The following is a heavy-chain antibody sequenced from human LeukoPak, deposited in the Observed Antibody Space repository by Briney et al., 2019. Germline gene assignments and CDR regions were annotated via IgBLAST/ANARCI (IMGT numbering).Heavy chain of an antibody. D-gene: IGHD3-3*01. V-gene: IGHV1-18*01. CDR1: GYXFTSSG. J-gene: IGHJ6*02. CDR2: ISAYIGDT. CDR3: VRDYDYRMDV. Sequence: ASVKVSCKASGYXFTSSGISWVRQAPGQGLEWMGRISAYIGDTNYAQRLQGRVTVTTDTSTSTAYMELRSLRSDDTAVYYCVRDYDYRMDVWGQGTTVTVSS.